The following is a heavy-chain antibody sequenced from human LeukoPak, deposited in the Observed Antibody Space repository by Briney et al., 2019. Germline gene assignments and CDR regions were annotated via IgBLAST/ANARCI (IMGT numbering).Heavy chain of an antibody. CDR1: GFTFSSYA. J-gene: IGHJ4*02. Sequence: PGGSLRLSCAASGFTFSSYAMNWVRQAPGKGLEWVSAISGSGGSTYYADSVKGRFIISRDNSKNTLYLRMNSLRAEDTAVYYCAKGRGAPYYFDYWGQGTLVTVSS. V-gene: IGHV3-23*01. D-gene: IGHD1-26*01. CDR2: ISGSGGST. CDR3: AKGRGAPYYFDY.